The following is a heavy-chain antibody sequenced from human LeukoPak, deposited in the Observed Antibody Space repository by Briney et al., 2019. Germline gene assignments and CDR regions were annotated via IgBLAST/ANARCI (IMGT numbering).Heavy chain of an antibody. J-gene: IGHJ5*02. D-gene: IGHD3-3*01. CDR3: ARGTYDFWSGYYSA. CDR1: GGTFSSYA. CDR2: IIPIFGTA. V-gene: IGHV1-69*13. Sequence: SVKVSCKASGGTFSSYAISWVRQAPGQGLGWMGGIIPIFGTANYAQKFQGRVTITADESTSTAYMELSSLRSEDTAVYYCARGTYDFWSGYYSAWGQGTLVTVSS.